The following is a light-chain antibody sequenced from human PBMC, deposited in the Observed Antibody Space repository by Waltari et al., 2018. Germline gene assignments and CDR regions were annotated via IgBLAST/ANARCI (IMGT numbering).Light chain of an antibody. CDR2: DAF. CDR3: QQYDELPTT. Sequence: DIQMTQSPSSLSASVGDRVTITCQASQDIRTYLNGYQQKPGRALNLLIVDAFNSETGVRRRCRGSGSGTQFAFTINRLQPEDIATDDCQQYDELPTTFGQGTRLDMK. V-gene: IGKV1-33*01. CDR1: QDIRTY. J-gene: IGKJ5*01.